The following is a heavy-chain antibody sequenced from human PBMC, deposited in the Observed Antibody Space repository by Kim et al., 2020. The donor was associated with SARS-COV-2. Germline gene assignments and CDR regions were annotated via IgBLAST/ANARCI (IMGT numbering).Heavy chain of an antibody. J-gene: IGHJ4*02. Sequence: GESLKISCKGSGYSFTSYWIGWVRQMPGKGLEWMGIIYPGDSDTRYSPSFQGHVTISADKSISTAYLQGSSLKASDTAMYYCARHVKYYYGSGSYSYFDYWGQGPLVTVSS. CDR3: ARHVKYYYGSGSYSYFDY. CDR1: GYSFTSYW. CDR2: IYPGDSDT. D-gene: IGHD3-10*01. V-gene: IGHV5-51*01.